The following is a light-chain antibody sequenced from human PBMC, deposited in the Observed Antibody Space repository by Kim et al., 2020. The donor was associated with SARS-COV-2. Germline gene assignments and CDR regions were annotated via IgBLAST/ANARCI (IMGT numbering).Light chain of an antibody. CDR2: GAS. V-gene: IGKV3-20*01. J-gene: IGKJ3*01. CDR3: QQYGSSPRT. Sequence: SPGERTTLPCRASQGVSGSYLAWYQQKPGQAPRLLIYGASSRATGIPDRFSGSGSGTDFTLTISRLEPEDFAVYYCQQYGSSPRTFGPGTKVDIK. CDR1: QGVSGSY.